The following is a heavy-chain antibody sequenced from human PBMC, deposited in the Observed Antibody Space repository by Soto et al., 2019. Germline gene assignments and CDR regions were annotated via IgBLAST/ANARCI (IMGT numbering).Heavy chain of an antibody. CDR3: ARAPYSSGWWGFDY. CDR1: GLTFSSYW. Sequence: EVQLVESGGGLVQPGGSLRLSCAASGLTFSSYWMHWVRQAPGKGLVWVSRISTDGSVTTYADSVKGRFTISRDNAKNPLYLQMTSLRTEDTAVYYCARAPYSSGWWGFDYWGQGTRVTVSS. J-gene: IGHJ4*02. V-gene: IGHV3-74*01. D-gene: IGHD6-19*01. CDR2: ISTDGSVT.